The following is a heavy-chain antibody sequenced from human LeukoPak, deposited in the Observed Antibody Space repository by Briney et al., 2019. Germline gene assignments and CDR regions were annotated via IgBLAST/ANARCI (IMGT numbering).Heavy chain of an antibody. CDR1: GYTFTSYD. D-gene: IGHD6-13*01. CDR3: ARRARGIAAAGTLGYYYYYMDV. Sequence: ASVKVSCKASGYTFTSYDINWVRQATGQGLEWMGWMNPNSGNTGYAQKFQGRVTITRNTSISTAYMELSSLRSEDTAVYYCARRARGIAAAGTLGYYYYYMDVWGKGTTVTVSS. V-gene: IGHV1-8*03. CDR2: MNPNSGNT. J-gene: IGHJ6*03.